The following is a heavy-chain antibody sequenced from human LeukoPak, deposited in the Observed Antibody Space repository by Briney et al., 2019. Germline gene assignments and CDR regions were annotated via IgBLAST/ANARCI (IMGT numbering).Heavy chain of an antibody. D-gene: IGHD3-3*01. CDR3: ARLGAGPTYYDFWSGYSSFYFDY. V-gene: IGHV4-39*01. Sequence: PSETLSLTCTVSGGFTSSSNYYWGWIRQSPGKGLEWIGGIHYSGNTYYNPSLKSRVTISVDTSKNQFSLKLSSVTAADTAVYYCARLGAGPTYYDFWSGYSSFYFDYWGQGTLVTVSS. J-gene: IGHJ4*02. CDR1: GGFTSSSNYY. CDR2: IHYSGNT.